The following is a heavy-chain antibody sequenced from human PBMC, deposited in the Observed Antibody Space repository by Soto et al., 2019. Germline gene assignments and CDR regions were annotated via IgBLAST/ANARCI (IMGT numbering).Heavy chain of an antibody. CDR1: GFTFSSYA. D-gene: IGHD3-3*01. CDR3: AKGDIRFLEWLQNYYGMDV. J-gene: IGHJ6*02. CDR2: ISGSGGST. Sequence: EVQLLESGGGLVQPGGSLRLSCAASGFTFSSYAMSWVRQAPGKGLEWVSAISGSGGSTYYADSVKGRFTISRDNSKNTLYLQMNSLRAEDTAVYYCAKGDIRFLEWLQNYYGMDVWGHGTTVTVSS. V-gene: IGHV3-23*01.